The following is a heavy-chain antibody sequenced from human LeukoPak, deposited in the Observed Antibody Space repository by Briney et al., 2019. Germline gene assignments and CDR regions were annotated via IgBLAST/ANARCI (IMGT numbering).Heavy chain of an antibody. CDR2: MNPNSDST. D-gene: IGHD6-13*01. J-gene: IGHJ4*02. Sequence: ASVKVSCKASGYTFSSYDINWVRQASGQGLEWMGWMNPNSDSTGYSQKFQGRLTFTWNKSTNTAYMELRSLRSDDTAVYYCARDLRRGSSSWYVSGGDYWGQGTLVTVSS. V-gene: IGHV1-8*03. CDR3: ARDLRRGSSSWYVSGGDY. CDR1: GYTFSSYD.